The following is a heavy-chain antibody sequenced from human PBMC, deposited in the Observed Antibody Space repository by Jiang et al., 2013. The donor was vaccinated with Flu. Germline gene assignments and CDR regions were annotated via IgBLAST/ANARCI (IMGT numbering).Heavy chain of an antibody. J-gene: IGHJ4*02. CDR3: ARVIRWQQLIMSGLAFDY. D-gene: IGHD6-13*01. Sequence: LLKPSETLSLTCAVYGGSFSGYYWSWIRQPPGKGLEWIGEINHSGSTNYNPSLKSRVTISVDTSKNQFSLKLSSVTAADTAVYYCARVIRWQQLIMSGLAFDYWGQGTLVTVSS. V-gene: IGHV4-34*01. CDR2: INHSGST. CDR1: GGSFSGYY.